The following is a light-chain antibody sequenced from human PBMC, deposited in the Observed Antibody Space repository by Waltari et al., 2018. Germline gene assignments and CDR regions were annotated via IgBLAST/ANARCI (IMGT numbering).Light chain of an antibody. J-gene: IGLJ3*02. Sequence: QSALTQPASVSGSPGPSITISCPGTSRDVGGSTYVPWYKQHPGKAPELMIFDVSKRPSGVSHRFSASASGDTASLTISGLQADDEGDYYCSSYTGRNSWVFGGGTKLTVL. V-gene: IGLV2-14*01. CDR1: SRDVGGSTY. CDR2: DVS. CDR3: SSYTGRNSWV.